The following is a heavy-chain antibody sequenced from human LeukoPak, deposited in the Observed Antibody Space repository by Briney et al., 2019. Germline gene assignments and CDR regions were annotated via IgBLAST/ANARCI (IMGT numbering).Heavy chain of an antibody. Sequence: ASVKVSCKASGYTFTSYGISWVRQAPGQGLEWMGWISAYNGNTNYAQKLQGRVTMTTDTSTSTAYMELRSLRSDDTAVYYCAREYHYDSSGYPDFDYWGQGTLVTVSS. V-gene: IGHV1-18*01. CDR1: GYTFTSYG. CDR3: AREYHYDSSGYPDFDY. CDR2: ISAYNGNT. D-gene: IGHD3-22*01. J-gene: IGHJ4*02.